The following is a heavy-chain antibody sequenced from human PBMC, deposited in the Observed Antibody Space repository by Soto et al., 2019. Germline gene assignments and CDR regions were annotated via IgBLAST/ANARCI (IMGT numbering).Heavy chain of an antibody. D-gene: IGHD3-22*01. V-gene: IGHV3-21*01. CDR3: ARVLGYYYDSSGYLGDSSK. CDR2: ISSSSSYI. J-gene: IGHJ3*01. Sequence: GGSLRLSCAASGFTFSSYSMNWVRQAPGKGLEWVSSISSSSSYIYYADSVKGRFTISRDNAKNSLYLQMNSLGAEDTAVYYCARVLGYYYDSSGYLGDSSKWGQGTMVTVSS. CDR1: GFTFSSYS.